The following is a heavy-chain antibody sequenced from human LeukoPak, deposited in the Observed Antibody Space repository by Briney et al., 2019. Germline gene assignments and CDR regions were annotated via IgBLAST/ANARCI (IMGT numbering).Heavy chain of an antibody. CDR3: AKGSTATTYYYGMDV. J-gene: IGHJ6*02. CDR2: ISGSGGTT. Sequence: GGSLRLSCTASGFTFSSCAMSWVRQAPGKGLEWVSAISGSGGTTYYADSVKGRFTISRDNSKNTLYLQMNSLRAEDTAVYYCAKGSTATTYYYGMDVWGQGTTVTVSS. D-gene: IGHD4-17*01. CDR1: GFTFSSCA. V-gene: IGHV3-23*01.